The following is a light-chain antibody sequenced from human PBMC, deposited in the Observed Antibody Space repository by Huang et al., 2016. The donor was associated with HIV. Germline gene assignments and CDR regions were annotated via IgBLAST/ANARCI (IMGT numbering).Light chain of an antibody. V-gene: IGKV1-39*01. CDR2: STS. J-gene: IGKJ2*01. CDR3: QQSAKTHRT. CDR1: QNINGY. Sequence: DIQLTQSPSSLSASVGDRVIITCRASQNINGYLNWYQQKPGKAPKLLISSTSNFQTGAPSTFSGSGSGTDFTLTINSLQPEDSATYYCQQSAKTHRTFGQGTRVEI.